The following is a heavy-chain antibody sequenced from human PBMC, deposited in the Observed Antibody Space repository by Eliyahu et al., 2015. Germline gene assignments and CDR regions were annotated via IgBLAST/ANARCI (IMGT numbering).Heavy chain of an antibody. V-gene: IGHV1-18*04. D-gene: IGHD6-19*01. CDR2: ISAYNGNT. Sequence: QVQLVQSGAEVKKPGASVKVSCKASGYTXTSXGISWVRQAPGQGLEWMGWISAYNGNTNYAQKLQGRVTMTTDTSTSTAYMELRSLRSDDTAVYYCARARAYPFSVAGSVELGYWGQGTLVTVSS. CDR1: GYTXTSXG. J-gene: IGHJ4*02. CDR3: ARARAYPFSVAGSVELGY.